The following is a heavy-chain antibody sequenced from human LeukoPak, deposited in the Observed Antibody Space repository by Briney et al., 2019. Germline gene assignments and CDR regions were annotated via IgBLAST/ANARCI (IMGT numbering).Heavy chain of an antibody. J-gene: IGHJ5*02. CDR1: GGSISSYY. Sequence: SETLSLTCTVSGGSISSYYWSWIRQPPGKGLEWIGHIYYSGSTNYNPSLKSRVTISVDTSKNQFSLKLSSVTAADTAVYYCARVSRANWFDPWGQGTLVTVSS. CDR2: IYYSGST. CDR3: ARVSRANWFDP. D-gene: IGHD6-13*01. V-gene: IGHV4-59*01.